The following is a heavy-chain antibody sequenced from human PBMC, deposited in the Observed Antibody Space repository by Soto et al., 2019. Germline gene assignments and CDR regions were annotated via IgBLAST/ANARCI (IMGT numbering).Heavy chain of an antibody. V-gene: IGHV1-2*04. CDR3: ARSVAGRGVYYSYGMDV. CDR1: GYTFTGYY. Sequence: QVQLVQSGAEVKKPGASVKVSCKASGYTFTGYYMHWVRQAPGQGLEWMGWINPNSGGTNYAQKFQGWVTMTRDTSISTAYMELSRLRSDDTAVYYCARSVAGRGVYYSYGMDVWGQGTTVTVSS. D-gene: IGHD6-19*01. CDR2: INPNSGGT. J-gene: IGHJ6*02.